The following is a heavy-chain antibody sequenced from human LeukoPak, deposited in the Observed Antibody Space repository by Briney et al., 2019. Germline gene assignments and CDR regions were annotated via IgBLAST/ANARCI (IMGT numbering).Heavy chain of an antibody. CDR3: AKHWSYCSTTSCFFNYYYYYMDV. CDR1: GFTFSSYA. Sequence: GGSLRLSCAASGFTFSSYAMSWVRQAPGKGLEWVSAISGSGGSTYYADSVKGRFTISRDNSKNTLYLQMNNLRAEDTAVYYCAKHWSYCSTTSCFFNYYYYYMDVWGKGTTVTVSS. V-gene: IGHV3-23*01. D-gene: IGHD2-2*01. J-gene: IGHJ6*03. CDR2: ISGSGGST.